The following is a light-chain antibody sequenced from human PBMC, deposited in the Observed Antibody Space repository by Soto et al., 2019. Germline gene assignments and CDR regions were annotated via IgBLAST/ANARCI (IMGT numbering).Light chain of an antibody. V-gene: IGKV3-11*01. CDR1: QSVSNQ. CDR2: DAS. J-gene: IGKJ5*01. CDR3: QQRYNGSIT. Sequence: EIVLTQSPATLSLSPGERATLSCWASQSVSNQLAWYQQKPGQGPRLLIYDASNRATGIPARFSGSGSGTDFTLPIASREPGDFAVYYCQQRYNGSITFGQGTRLEIK.